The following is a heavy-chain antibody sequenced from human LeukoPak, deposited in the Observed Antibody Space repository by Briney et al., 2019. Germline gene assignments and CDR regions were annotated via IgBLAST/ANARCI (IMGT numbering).Heavy chain of an antibody. J-gene: IGHJ4*02. D-gene: IGHD6-13*01. CDR1: GFTFSSYG. Sequence: GGSLRLSCAASGFTFSSYGMHWVRQAPGKGLEWVAFIRYDGSNKYYADSVKGRFTISRDNPKNTLYLQMNSLRAEDTAVYYCAKETGTLPAAGYFDYWGQGTLVTVSS. CDR2: IRYDGSNK. V-gene: IGHV3-30*02. CDR3: AKETGTLPAAGYFDY.